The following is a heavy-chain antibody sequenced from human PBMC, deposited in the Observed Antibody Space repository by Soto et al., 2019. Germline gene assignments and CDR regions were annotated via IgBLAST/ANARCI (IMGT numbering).Heavy chain of an antibody. CDR2: IYYSGST. CDR1: GGSISSGGYY. V-gene: IGHV4-31*03. D-gene: IGHD6-6*01. J-gene: IGHJ6*02. Sequence: SETLSLTCTVSGGSISSGGYYWIWIRHHPGKGLEWIGYIYYSGSTYYNPSLKSRVTISVDTSKNQFSLKLSSVTAADTAVYYCASTLAARPSWSGYYYYYGMDVWGQGTTVTVSS. CDR3: ASTLAARPSWSGYYYYYGMDV.